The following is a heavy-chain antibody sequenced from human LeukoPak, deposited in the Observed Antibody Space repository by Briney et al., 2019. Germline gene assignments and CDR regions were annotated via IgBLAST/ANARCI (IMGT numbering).Heavy chain of an antibody. CDR2: IHYSGSP. CDR1: GGSFSSGAYY. J-gene: IGHJ5*02. Sequence: PSETLSLTCTVSGGSFSSGAYYWSWIRQLPGKGLEWIGYIHYSGSPYYNPSLKSRVSISGDTSKNQFSLTLSSVTVADTAVYYCARDSGYDSRGFYYGGFDPWGQEILVTVSS. CDR3: ARDSGYDSRGFYYGGFDP. V-gene: IGHV4-31*03. D-gene: IGHD3-22*01.